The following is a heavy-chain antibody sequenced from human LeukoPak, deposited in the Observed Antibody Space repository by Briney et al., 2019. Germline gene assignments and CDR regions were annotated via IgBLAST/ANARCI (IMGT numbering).Heavy chain of an antibody. CDR1: GFTFSSYA. J-gene: IGHJ3*02. CDR2: ISYDGSNK. V-gene: IGHV3-30-3*01. D-gene: IGHD1-1*01. CDR3: ASTKTVSLDI. Sequence: GGSLRLSCAASGFTFSSYAMHWVRQAPGKGLEWVAVISYDGSNKYYADSVKGRFTISRDNSKNTLYLQMNSLRAEDTAVYYCASTKTVSLDIWGQGTMVTVSS.